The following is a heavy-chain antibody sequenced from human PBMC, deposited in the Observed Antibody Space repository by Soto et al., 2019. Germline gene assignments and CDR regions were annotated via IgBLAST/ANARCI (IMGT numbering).Heavy chain of an antibody. CDR2: INHGRSA. J-gene: IGHJ4*02. Sequence: ETLSLTCAVYYGSFSGYSWSWIRQSPGKGLEWIGEINHGRSANYNPSLKSRVTISVDTSKNQFSLKLSSVTAADTAVYYCARTTDHWGQGTLVTVSS. V-gene: IGHV4-34*01. D-gene: IGHD1-26*01. CDR1: YGSFSGYS. CDR3: ARTTDH.